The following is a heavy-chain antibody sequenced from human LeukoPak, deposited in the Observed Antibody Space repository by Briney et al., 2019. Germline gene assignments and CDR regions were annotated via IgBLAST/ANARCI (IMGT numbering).Heavy chain of an antibody. CDR1: GGSISSSSYY. J-gene: IGHJ4*02. CDR2: IYYSGST. Sequence: SETLSLTCTVSGGSISSSSYYWGWIRQPPGKGLEWIGYIYYSGSTNYNPSLKSRVSISVDTSKNQFSLKVTSVTAADTAVYYCARDWWELTDWGQGTLVTVSS. D-gene: IGHD2-15*01. V-gene: IGHV4-61*01. CDR3: ARDWWELTD.